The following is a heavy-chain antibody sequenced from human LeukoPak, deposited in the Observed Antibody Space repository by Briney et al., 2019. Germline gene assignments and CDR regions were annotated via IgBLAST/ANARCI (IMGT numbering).Heavy chain of an antibody. D-gene: IGHD3-3*01. V-gene: IGHV1-46*01. CDR2: INPSGGST. CDR3: ARDFDFWSGYFRRATDY. CDR1: GYTFTSYY. Sequence: ASVKVSCKASGYTFTSYYMHWVRQAPGQGLEWMGIINPSGGSTSYAQKFQGRVTMTRDTSTSTVYMELSSLRSEDTAVYYCARDFDFWSGYFRRATDYWGQGTLVTVSS. J-gene: IGHJ4*02.